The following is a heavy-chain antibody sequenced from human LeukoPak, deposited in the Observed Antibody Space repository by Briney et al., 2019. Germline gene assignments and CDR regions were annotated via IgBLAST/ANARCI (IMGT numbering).Heavy chain of an antibody. D-gene: IGHD5-18*01. V-gene: IGHV1-18*01. J-gene: IGHJ4*02. CDR3: ARVGARYSYANIFDY. Sequence: ASVKVSCKASGGTFSSYAISWVRQAPGQGLEWMGWISAYNGNTNYAQKLQGRVTMTTDTSTSTAYMELRSLRSEDTAVYYCARVGARYSYANIFDYWGQGTLVTVSS. CDR1: GGTFSSYA. CDR2: ISAYNGNT.